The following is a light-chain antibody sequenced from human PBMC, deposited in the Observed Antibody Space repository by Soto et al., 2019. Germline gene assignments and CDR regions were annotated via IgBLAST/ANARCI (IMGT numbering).Light chain of an antibody. CDR1: SSNIGNNY. V-gene: IGLV1-51*01. Sequence: QSVLTQPPSVSAAPGQKITISCSGSSSNIGNNYVSWYQQLPATAPKLLIYDNNKRPSGIPARFSGSKSGTSATLGITGLQTGDEADYYCGTWDSSLSVVVFGGGTKVTVL. CDR3: GTWDSSLSVVV. CDR2: DNN. J-gene: IGLJ2*01.